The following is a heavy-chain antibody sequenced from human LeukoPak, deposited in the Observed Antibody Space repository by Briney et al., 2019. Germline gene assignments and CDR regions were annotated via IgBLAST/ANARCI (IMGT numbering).Heavy chain of an antibody. CDR3: AREEEAIGGSFDY. CDR2: IIPIFGTA. Sequence: GALVKVSCKASGYTFTGYYMHWVRQAPGQGLEWMGGIIPIFGTANYAQKFQGRVTITADESTSTAYMELSSLRSEDTAVYYCAREEEAIGGSFDYWGQGTLVTVSS. D-gene: IGHD2-15*01. CDR1: GYTFTGYY. V-gene: IGHV1-69*13. J-gene: IGHJ4*02.